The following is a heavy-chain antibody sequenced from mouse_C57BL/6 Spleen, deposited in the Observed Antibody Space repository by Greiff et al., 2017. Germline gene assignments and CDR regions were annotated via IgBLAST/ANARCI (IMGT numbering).Heavy chain of an antibody. Sequence: QVQLQQPGAELVMPGASVKLSCKASGYTFTSYWMHWVKQRPGQGLEWIGEIDPSDSYTNYNQKFKGKSTLTVDKSSITAYMQLSSLTSEDSAVYYRAREGLRGGGYFDYWGQGTTLTVSS. V-gene: IGHV1-69*01. CDR1: GYTFTSYW. D-gene: IGHD2-2*01. J-gene: IGHJ2*01. CDR2: IDPSDSYT. CDR3: AREGLRGGGYFDY.